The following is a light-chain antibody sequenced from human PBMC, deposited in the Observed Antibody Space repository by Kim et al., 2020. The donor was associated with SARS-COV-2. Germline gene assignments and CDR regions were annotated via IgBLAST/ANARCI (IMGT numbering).Light chain of an antibody. CDR3: CSYAVGGTYV. J-gene: IGLJ1*01. CDR2: EVT. V-gene: IGLV2-23*02. CDR1: SSDVGSYNL. Sequence: GQSITISCTGASSDVGSYNLVSWYQHHPGKVPQLMIYEVTKRPSGVSNRFSGSKSDNTASLTISGLQAEDEADYYCCSYAVGGTYVFGTGTKVTVL.